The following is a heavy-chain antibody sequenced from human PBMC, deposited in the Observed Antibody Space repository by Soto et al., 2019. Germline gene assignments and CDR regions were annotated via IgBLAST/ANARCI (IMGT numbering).Heavy chain of an antibody. CDR3: ARDPLPVLVVLATPPFDP. Sequence: QVQLVQSGAEVKKPGASVRVSCKASGFIFTDYYMHWVRQAPGQGLEWMGWINPDSGVTNYAQKFQGRVTIARDTSISTAYIELTRVRSGDTAVYYCARDPLPVLVVLATPPFDPWGQGTLVTVSS. J-gene: IGHJ5*02. V-gene: IGHV1-2*02. CDR1: GFIFTDYY. CDR2: INPDSGVT. D-gene: IGHD2-15*01.